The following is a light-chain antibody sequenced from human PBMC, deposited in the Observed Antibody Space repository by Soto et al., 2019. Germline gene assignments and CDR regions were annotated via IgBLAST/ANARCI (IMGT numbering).Light chain of an antibody. Sequence: EIVNTQSPATLSVSPGERATLSCRASQSVSSSYLAWYQQKPGQAPRLLIYGASSRATGIPDRFSGSGSETDFTLTISRLEPEDFAVYYCQQYGSSPRTFGQGTKVDIK. V-gene: IGKV3-20*01. CDR2: GAS. J-gene: IGKJ1*01. CDR1: QSVSSSY. CDR3: QQYGSSPRT.